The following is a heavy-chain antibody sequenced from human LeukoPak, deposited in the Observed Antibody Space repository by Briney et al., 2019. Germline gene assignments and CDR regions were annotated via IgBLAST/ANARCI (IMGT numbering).Heavy chain of an antibody. J-gene: IGHJ4*02. CDR2: ISYDGSNK. CDR1: GFTFSRYG. D-gene: IGHD6-25*01. CDR3: APSTRRSAPFDY. V-gene: IGHV3-30*03. Sequence: GGSLRLSCAASGFTFSRYGMHWVRQAPGKGLEWVAVISYDGSNKYYADSVKGRFTISRDNSKNTLYLQMNSLRAEDTAVYYCAPSTRRSAPFDYWGQGTLVPVSS.